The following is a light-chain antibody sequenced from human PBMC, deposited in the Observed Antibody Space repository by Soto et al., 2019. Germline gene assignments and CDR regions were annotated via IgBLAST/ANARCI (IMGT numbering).Light chain of an antibody. V-gene: IGKV2D-29*02. J-gene: IGKJ5*01. Sequence: DIVMTQSPLSLPVTPGEPASISCRSSQSLLHITGETFLFWYLQKPGQSPQLLTYQVSTRVSGVPDRFSGSGSGTDFTLEVSRVETDAVGIYYCWLSTLSPPASGQGTSRGI. CDR2: QVS. CDR3: WLSTLSPPA. CDR1: QSLLHITGETF.